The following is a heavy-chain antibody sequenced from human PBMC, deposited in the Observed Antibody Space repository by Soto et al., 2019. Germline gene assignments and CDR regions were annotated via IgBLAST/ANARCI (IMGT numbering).Heavy chain of an antibody. J-gene: IGHJ4*02. CDR3: ARYPGYSYGGYYFDY. CDR2: IYSGGST. Sequence: HPGGSLRLSCAASGFTVSSNYMSWVRQAPGKGLEWVSVIYSGGSTYYADSVKGRFTISRDNSKNTLYLQMNSLRAEDTAVYYCARYPGYSYGGYYFDYWGQGTLVTVSS. D-gene: IGHD5-18*01. V-gene: IGHV3-53*01. CDR1: GFTVSSNY.